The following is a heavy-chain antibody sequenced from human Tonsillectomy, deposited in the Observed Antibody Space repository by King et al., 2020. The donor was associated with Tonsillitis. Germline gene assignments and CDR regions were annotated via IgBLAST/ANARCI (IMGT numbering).Heavy chain of an antibody. CDR2: ISGYNGNT. D-gene: IGHD2-21*02. CDR3: ARFRRTVVVTADNWFDP. V-gene: IGHV1-18*04. CDR1: GYTFSNYG. Sequence: QLVQSGAEMKKPGASVKVSCKASGYTFSNYGITWVRQAPGQGPEWMGWISGYNGNTKYGQKFQGRVTMTTDTSTSTAYMELRSLRSDDTAVYYCARFRRTVVVTADNWFDPWGQGTLVIVSS. J-gene: IGHJ5*02.